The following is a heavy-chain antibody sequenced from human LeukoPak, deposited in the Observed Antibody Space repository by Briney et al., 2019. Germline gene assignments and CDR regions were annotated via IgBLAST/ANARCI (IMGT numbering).Heavy chain of an antibody. CDR2: IKQDGSEK. D-gene: IGHD5-24*01. CDR1: GFTFSSYW. Sequence: GGSLRLSCAASGFTFSSYWMSWVRQAPGKGLEWVANIKQDGSEKYYVDSVKGRFTISRDNAKNSLYLQMNSLRAEDTAVYYCAKEPVEMATISGCWGQGTLVTVSS. CDR3: AKEPVEMATISGC. V-gene: IGHV3-7*03. J-gene: IGHJ4*02.